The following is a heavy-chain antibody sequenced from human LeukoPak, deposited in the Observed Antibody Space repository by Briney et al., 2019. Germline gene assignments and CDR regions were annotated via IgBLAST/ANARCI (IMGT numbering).Heavy chain of an antibody. J-gene: IGHJ4*02. D-gene: IGHD5-18*01. CDR2: ISNSGSTK. V-gene: IGHV3-48*03. CDR3: ARVVGYGVYFDY. CDR1: GFTFSRYE. Sequence: GGSLRLSCAASGFTFSRYEMNWVRQASGKGLEWVSYISNSGSTKYYADSVKGRFAISRDNAKNSLYLQMNSLGAEDTAVYYCARVVGYGVYFDYWGQGTLVAVSS.